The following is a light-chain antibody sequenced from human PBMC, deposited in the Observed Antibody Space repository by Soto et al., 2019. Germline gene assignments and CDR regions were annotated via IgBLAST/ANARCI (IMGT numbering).Light chain of an antibody. CDR1: QSISSY. CDR3: QQSYSTQFS. V-gene: IGKV1-39*01. J-gene: IGKJ3*01. CDR2: AAS. Sequence: DIQMTQSPSSLSASVGDRVTITCRASQSISSYLNWYQQKPGKAPKLLIDAASSLQSGVPSRFSGSGSGTDFTLTISTLQPEDFATYYCQQSYSTQFSFGPDTKVDIK.